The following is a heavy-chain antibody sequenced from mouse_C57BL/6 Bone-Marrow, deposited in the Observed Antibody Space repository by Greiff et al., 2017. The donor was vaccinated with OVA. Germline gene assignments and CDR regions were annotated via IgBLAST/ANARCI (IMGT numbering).Heavy chain of an antibody. CDR1: GYTFTSYW. J-gene: IGHJ1*03. V-gene: IGHV1-55*01. CDR2: IYPGSGST. CDR3: AILLMYYYEEWYFDV. Sequence: VQLQQPGAELVKPGASVKMSCKASGYTFTSYWITWVKQRPGQGLEWIGDIYPGSGSTNYNEKFKSKATLTVDTSSSTAYMQLSSLTSEDSAVYYCAILLMYYYEEWYFDVWGTGTTVTVSS. D-gene: IGHD1-1*01.